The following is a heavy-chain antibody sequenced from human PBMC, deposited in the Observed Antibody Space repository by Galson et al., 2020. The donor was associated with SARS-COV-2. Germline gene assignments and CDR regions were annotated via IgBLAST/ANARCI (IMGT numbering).Heavy chain of an antibody. CDR3: ARVHHDVSGDHY. CDR1: GFTFMSYG. J-gene: IGHJ4*02. CDR2: ISGSSDYI. D-gene: IGHD2-21*01. V-gene: IGHV3-21*01. Sequence: GGSLRLSCAASGFTFMSYGMDWVRQAPGKGLEWVSSISGSSDYIYYADSVKGRFTISRDNAKDSLYLQMNSLRAEDTAVYYCARVHHDVSGDHYWGQGTLVTVSS.